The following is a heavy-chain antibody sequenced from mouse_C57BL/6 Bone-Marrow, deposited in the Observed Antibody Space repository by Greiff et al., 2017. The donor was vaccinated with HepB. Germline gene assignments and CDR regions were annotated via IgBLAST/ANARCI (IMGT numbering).Heavy chain of an antibody. V-gene: IGHV5-16*01. J-gene: IGHJ1*03. D-gene: IGHD1-1*01. CDR3: ARDGTTVVAPYWYFDV. Sequence: EVQRVESEGGLVQPGSSMKLSCTASGFTFSDYYMAWVRQVPEKGLEWVANINYDGSSTYYLDSLKSRFIISRDNAKNILYLQMSSLKSEDTATYYCARDGTTVVAPYWYFDVWGTGTTVTVSS. CDR2: INYDGSST. CDR1: GFTFSDYY.